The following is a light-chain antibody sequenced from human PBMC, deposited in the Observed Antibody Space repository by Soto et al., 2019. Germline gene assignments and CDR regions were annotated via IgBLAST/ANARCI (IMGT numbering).Light chain of an antibody. CDR3: QQYARSPYT. V-gene: IGKV3-20*01. J-gene: IGKJ2*01. CDR2: AAS. CDR1: QNFGNTF. Sequence: IVLTQSPGTLSLSPGERAILSCRASQNFGNTFLAWYRQKPGQAPRLLIYAASNRATGTPERISVSGSGTDFTLTISRLEPEDFAVYFCQQYARSPYTFGQGTKLEIK.